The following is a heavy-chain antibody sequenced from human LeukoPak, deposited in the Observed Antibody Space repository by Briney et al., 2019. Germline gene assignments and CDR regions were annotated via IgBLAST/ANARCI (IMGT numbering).Heavy chain of an antibody. D-gene: IGHD2-2*01. CDR3: GIFMDVVPGSMS. Sequence: SETLSLTCGVYDGSLINYYCHWIRQAPGKGLEWIGEISHGGITKYNPSLKSRVTMSQDTSKRQFSLKMNSMTAADTGVYYCGIFMDVVPGSMSWGLGTLVTVSS. V-gene: IGHV4-34*01. J-gene: IGHJ4*02. CDR2: ISHGGIT. CDR1: DGSLINYY.